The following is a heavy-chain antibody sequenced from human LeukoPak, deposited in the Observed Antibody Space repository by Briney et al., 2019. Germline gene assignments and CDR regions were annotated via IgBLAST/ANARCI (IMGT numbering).Heavy chain of an antibody. J-gene: IGHJ4*02. Sequence: GGSLRLSCAASGFTFSSYWMSWVRQAPGKGLEWVANIKQDGSEKYYVDSVKGRFTISRDNAKNSLYLRMNSLRAEDTAIYYCARGSGGSYYYFDYWGQGTLVTVSS. D-gene: IGHD1-26*01. CDR1: GFTFSSYW. CDR2: IKQDGSEK. V-gene: IGHV3-7*01. CDR3: ARGSGGSYYYFDY.